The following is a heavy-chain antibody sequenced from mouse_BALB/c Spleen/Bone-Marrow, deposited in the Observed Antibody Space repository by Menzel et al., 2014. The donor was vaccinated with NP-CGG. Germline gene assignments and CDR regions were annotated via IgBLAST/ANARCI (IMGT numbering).Heavy chain of an antibody. V-gene: IGHV5-12-1*01. CDR1: GFAFSSYD. J-gene: IGHJ4*01. CDR2: ISSGGGST. D-gene: IGHD1-1*01. Sequence: EVNVVESGGGLVKPGGSLKLSCAASGFAFSSYDMSWVRQTPEKRLEWVAYISSGGGSTYYPDTVKGRFTISRDTAKNAPYLQMSSLKSEDTAMYYCTRLTTVVAPYAMDYWGQGTSVTVSS. CDR3: TRLTTVVAPYAMDY.